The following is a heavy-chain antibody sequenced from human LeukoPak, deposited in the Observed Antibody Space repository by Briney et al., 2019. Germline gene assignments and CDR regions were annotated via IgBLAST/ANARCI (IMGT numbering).Heavy chain of an antibody. CDR2: ISWNSGSI. Sequence: GKSLRLSCVGAGFVFSNHVIHWVRQAPGKGLEWVSGISWNSGSIGYADSVKGRFTISRDNAKNSLYLQMNSLRAEDMALYYCAKGGYRGYYFDYWGQGTLVTVSS. CDR1: GFVFSNHV. CDR3: AKGGYRGYYFDY. D-gene: IGHD5-18*01. V-gene: IGHV3-9*03. J-gene: IGHJ4*02.